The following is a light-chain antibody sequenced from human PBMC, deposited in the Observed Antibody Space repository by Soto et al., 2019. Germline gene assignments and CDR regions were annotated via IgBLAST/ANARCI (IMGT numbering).Light chain of an antibody. V-gene: IGLV1-47*01. J-gene: IGLJ1*01. CDR2: KND. CDR1: TSNIGKNF. CDR3: AVWDDSLTAYL. Sequence: SLLTQPASANGTPGQMVTISNSGSTSNIGKNFVYWYQQLPGMAPRLLIYKNDQRPSGVPDRFSGSKSGTSASLAISGVRSEDEADYFCAVWDDSLTAYLFGSGTKVTVL.